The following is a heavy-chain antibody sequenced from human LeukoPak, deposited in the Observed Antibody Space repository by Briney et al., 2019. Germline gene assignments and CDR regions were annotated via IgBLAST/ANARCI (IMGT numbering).Heavy chain of an antibody. CDR2: MNPNSGNT. CDR1: GYTFTSYD. V-gene: IGHV1-8*01. J-gene: IGHJ6*02. CDR3: ASSGIIPAAIRGYYYYGMDV. D-gene: IGHD2-2*02. Sequence: GASVKVSCKASGYTFTSYDINWVRQATGQGLEWMGWMNPNSGNTGYAQKFQGRVTMTRNTSISTAYMELSSLRSEDTAVYYCASSGIIPAAIRGYYYYGMDVWGQGTTVTVSS.